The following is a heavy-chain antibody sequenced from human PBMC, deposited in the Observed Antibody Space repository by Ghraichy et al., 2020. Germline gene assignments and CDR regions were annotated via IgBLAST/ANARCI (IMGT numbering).Heavy chain of an antibody. J-gene: IGHJ4*02. CDR1: GGSISSSSYY. CDR2: IYYSGST. CDR3: ARRLTAAGGAFFDY. V-gene: IGHV4-39*01. Sequence: SETLSLTCTVSGGSISSSSYYWGWIRQPPGKGLEWIGSIYYSGSTYYNPSLKSRVTISVDTSKNQFSLKLSSVTAADTAVYYCARRLTAAGGAFFDYWGQGTLVTVSS. D-gene: IGHD6-13*01.